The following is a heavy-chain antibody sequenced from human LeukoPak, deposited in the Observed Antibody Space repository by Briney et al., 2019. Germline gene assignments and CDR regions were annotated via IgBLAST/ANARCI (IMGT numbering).Heavy chain of an antibody. CDR3: ARDWGSSGWYNWFDP. CDR1: GFSIGNHG. Sequence: GGSLRLSCGVSGFSIGNHGMHWIRQAPDKGLEWVGMISHDGGAKYYGDSVKGRLTISRDNSDNTLYLQMNSLRVEDTAVYYCARDWGSSGWYNWFDPWGQGILVTVSS. CDR2: ISHDGGAK. V-gene: IGHV3-30*03. D-gene: IGHD3-16*01. J-gene: IGHJ5*02.